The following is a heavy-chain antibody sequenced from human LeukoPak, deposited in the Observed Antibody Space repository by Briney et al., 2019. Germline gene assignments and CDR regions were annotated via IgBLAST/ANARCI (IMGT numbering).Heavy chain of an antibody. Sequence: GGSLRLSCAASGFTLNKYGMHWVRQAPGKGLEWVAVISSGGTDKYYADSVKGRFTISRDNAKNSLYLQMNSLRAEDTAVYYCARAHEVGDYWGQGTLVTVSS. V-gene: IGHV3-30*03. CDR2: ISSGGTDK. D-gene: IGHD1-26*01. J-gene: IGHJ4*02. CDR1: GFTLNKYG. CDR3: ARAHEVGDY.